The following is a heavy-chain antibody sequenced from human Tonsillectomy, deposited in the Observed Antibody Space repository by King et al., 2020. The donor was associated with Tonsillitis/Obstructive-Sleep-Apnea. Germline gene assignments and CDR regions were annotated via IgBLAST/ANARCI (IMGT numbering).Heavy chain of an antibody. Sequence: VQLVESGGGLVQPGGSLRISCVASRFTFSNYGMNWVRQAPGKGLEWVSGLSGSGGSTYYADSVMGRFTISRDNPKNTLYLQMDSLRTEDTAVYYCAKRFWAERSTRPYYYSAMDVWGQGTTVIVAS. CDR1: RFTFSNYG. V-gene: IGHV3-23*04. J-gene: IGHJ6*02. CDR3: AKRFWAERSTRPYYYSAMDV. CDR2: LSGSGGST. D-gene: IGHD5-24*01.